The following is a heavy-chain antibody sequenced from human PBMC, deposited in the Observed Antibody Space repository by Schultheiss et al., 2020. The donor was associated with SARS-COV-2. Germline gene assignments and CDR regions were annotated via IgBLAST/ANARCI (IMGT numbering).Heavy chain of an antibody. D-gene: IGHD5-18*01. V-gene: IGHV1-46*01. CDR1: GYTFTSYY. Sequence: ASVKVSCKASGYTFTSYYMHWVRQAPGQGLEWMGIINPSGGSTSYAQKFQGRVTMTRDTSTSTAYMELSSQRSEDIDVYYCARPLVDTSLPDYWGQGTLVTVSS. CDR2: INPSGGST. CDR3: ARPLVDTSLPDY. J-gene: IGHJ4*02.